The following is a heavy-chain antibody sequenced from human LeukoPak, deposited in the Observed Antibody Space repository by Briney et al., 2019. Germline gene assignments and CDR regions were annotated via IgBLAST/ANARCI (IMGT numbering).Heavy chain of an antibody. D-gene: IGHD6-13*01. CDR2: ISGSGAGT. CDR1: GFTFSSYA. V-gene: IGHV3-23*01. CDR3: AKTKPYGTTWYGGID. Sequence: PGGSLRLSCAASGFTFSSYAMSWVRQAPGKGLEWVSPISGSGAGTYYADSVKGRFTISRDNSKNTLYLQMNSLRAEDTAVYYCAKTKPYGTTWYGGIDWGQGALVTVSS. J-gene: IGHJ1*01.